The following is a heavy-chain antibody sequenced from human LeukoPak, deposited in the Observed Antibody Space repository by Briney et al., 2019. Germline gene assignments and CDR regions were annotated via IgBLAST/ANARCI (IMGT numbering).Heavy chain of an antibody. CDR3: AQVPRDDGDF. Sequence: GGSLRLSCAASGITLSNYAMNWVRQAPGKGLEWVAVISYDGSNKYYADSVKGRFTISRDNSKNTLYLQMNSLRAEDTAVYYCAQVPRDDGDFWGQGTLVTVSS. J-gene: IGHJ4*02. CDR2: ISYDGSNK. CDR1: GITLSNYA. D-gene: IGHD1-1*01. V-gene: IGHV3-30*18.